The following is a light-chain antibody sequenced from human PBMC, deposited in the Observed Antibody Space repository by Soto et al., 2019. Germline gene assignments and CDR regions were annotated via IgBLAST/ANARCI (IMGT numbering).Light chain of an antibody. V-gene: IGLV2-14*03. J-gene: IGLJ1*01. CDR3: GSYTTSSNYV. CDR1: ISDVGSYNY. CDR2: DVS. Sequence: QSALTQPASVSGSPGQSITISCTGTISDVGSYNYVSWHQQYPGKAPKLMIYDVSTRPSGVSDRFSGSKSGNTASLTISGLRAEDEADYYCGSYTTSSNYVFGTGTQVTGL.